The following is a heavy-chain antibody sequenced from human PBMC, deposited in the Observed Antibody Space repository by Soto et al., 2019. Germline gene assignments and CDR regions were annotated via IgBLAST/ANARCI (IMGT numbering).Heavy chain of an antibody. CDR2: ITGSVSEA. Sequence: LRLSCAASGFIVSTYAMTWVRQAPGKGLEWVSGITGSVSEAHYADSVKGRFTISRDNSKNTVYLQMNSLRAEDTAIYYCAKLRFLEWLVDLDVWGQGTTVTVSS. V-gene: IGHV3-23*01. CDR3: AKLRFLEWLVDLDV. J-gene: IGHJ6*02. D-gene: IGHD3-3*01. CDR1: GFIVSTYA.